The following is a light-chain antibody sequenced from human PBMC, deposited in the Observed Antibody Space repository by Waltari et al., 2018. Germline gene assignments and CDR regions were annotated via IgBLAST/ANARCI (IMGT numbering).Light chain of an antibody. CDR1: QSVKDNY. V-gene: IGKV3-20*01. J-gene: IGKJ1*01. CDR2: GSF. Sequence: EIVLTQSPGTLSLSPGERATLSCGASQSVKDNYLSWFQQKGVQAPRLLFVGSFDRATGTPDRCSASGSGTEFTLTISRLEPEDFAVYYCQQYGTSPWTFGHGTRV. CDR3: QQYGTSPWT.